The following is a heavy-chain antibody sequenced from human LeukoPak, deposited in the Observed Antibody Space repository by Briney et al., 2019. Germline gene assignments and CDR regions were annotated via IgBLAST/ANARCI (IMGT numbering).Heavy chain of an antibody. CDR1: GITFKNHG. Sequence: GGSLRLSCAASGITFKNHGMHWVRQAPGKGLEWVAVISYDESKKYYADSVKGRFTISRDNSKSALDLQMNSLRAEDTAVYYCAKDVSSGSDYSYYYYGMDVWGQGTTVTVSS. V-gene: IGHV3-30*18. CDR3: AKDVSSGSDYSYYYYGMDV. D-gene: IGHD1-26*01. J-gene: IGHJ6*02. CDR2: ISYDESKK.